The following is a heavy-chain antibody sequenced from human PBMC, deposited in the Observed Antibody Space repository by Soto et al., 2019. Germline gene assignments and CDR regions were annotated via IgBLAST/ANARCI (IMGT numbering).Heavy chain of an antibody. Sequence: SDTLSLTCIVSGGSITSYHWTGIRQHPGKAPEWIGYIHYTGSTSYNPSLKSRLAISLDASKNQFSLSLNSVASADTAVYYCARDRHSLGDYYGLDVWGQGITVTVSS. D-gene: IGHD3-10*01. CDR2: IHYTGST. V-gene: IGHV4-31*03. J-gene: IGHJ6*02. CDR3: ARDRHSLGDYYGLDV. CDR1: GGSITSYH.